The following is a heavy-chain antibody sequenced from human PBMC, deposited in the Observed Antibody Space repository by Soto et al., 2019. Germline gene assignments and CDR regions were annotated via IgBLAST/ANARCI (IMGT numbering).Heavy chain of an antibody. D-gene: IGHD6-13*01. Sequence: SETLSLTCTVSGGSISSSSYYWGLIRQPPGKGLEWIGSIYYSGSTYYNPSLKSRVTISVDTSKNQFSLKLSSVTAADTAVYYCARHSPQYSSSWYAFDYWGQGTLVTVSS. J-gene: IGHJ4*02. V-gene: IGHV4-39*01. CDR3: ARHSPQYSSSWYAFDY. CDR2: IYYSGST. CDR1: GGSISSSSYY.